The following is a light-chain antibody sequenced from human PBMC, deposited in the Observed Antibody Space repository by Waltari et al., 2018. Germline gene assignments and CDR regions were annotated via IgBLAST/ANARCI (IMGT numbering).Light chain of an antibody. Sequence: QSALTQPASVSGSPGQSITISCPGTDSDVGAYDFVSWYQQHPGKAPHLIIYEVSNRPSGISNRFSASKSGNTASLTISGLQVEDEADYYCSSYTTSSAPGVFGTGTRVTVL. V-gene: IGLV2-14*01. CDR3: SSYTTSSAPGV. CDR1: DSDVGAYDF. CDR2: EVS. J-gene: IGLJ1*01.